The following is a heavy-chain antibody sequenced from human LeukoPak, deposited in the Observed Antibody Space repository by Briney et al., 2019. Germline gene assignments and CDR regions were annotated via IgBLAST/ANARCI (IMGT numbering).Heavy chain of an antibody. J-gene: IGHJ4*02. CDR3: ARDVIAARTFDY. Sequence: SQTLSLTCTVSGGSISSGSYYWRWIRQPAGKGLEWIGRIYTSGSTNYNPSLKSRVTISVDTSKNQFSLKLSSVTAADTAVYYCARDVIAARTFDYWGQGTLVTVSS. V-gene: IGHV4-61*02. CDR1: GGSISSGSYY. D-gene: IGHD6-6*01. CDR2: IYTSGST.